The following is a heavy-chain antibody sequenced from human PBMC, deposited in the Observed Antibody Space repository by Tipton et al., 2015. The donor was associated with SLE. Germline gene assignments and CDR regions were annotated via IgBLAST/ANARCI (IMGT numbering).Heavy chain of an antibody. J-gene: IGHJ4*02. CDR2: ISSSGYTI. CDR3: AREGVSSPDY. D-gene: IGHD6-13*01. V-gene: IGHV3-48*03. CDR1: GFTFSSYE. Sequence: SLRLSCAAFGFTFSSYEMNWVRQAPGKGLEWVSYISSSGYTIYYADSVKGRFTISRDNAKNSLYLQMNSLRAEDTALYYCAREGVSSPDYWGQGTLVTVSS.